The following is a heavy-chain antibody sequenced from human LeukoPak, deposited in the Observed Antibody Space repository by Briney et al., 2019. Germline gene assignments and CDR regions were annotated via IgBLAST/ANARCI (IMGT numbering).Heavy chain of an antibody. CDR2: SGSGGST. CDR1: GFTFSSYA. CDR3: AKDFWSGYYPKY. Sequence: GGSLRLSCAASGFTFSSYAMSWVRQAPGNGLEWVSGSGSGGSTHYADSVKGRFTISRDNSKNTLYLQMNSLRAEDTAVYYCAKDFWSGYYPKYWGQGTLVTVSS. V-gene: IGHV3-23*01. J-gene: IGHJ4*02. D-gene: IGHD3-3*01.